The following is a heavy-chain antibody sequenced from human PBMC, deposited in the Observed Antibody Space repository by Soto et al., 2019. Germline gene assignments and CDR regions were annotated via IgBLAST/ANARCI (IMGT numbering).Heavy chain of an antibody. V-gene: IGHV3-48*01. CDR1: GFTFSSYS. CDR3: ARDLSNYWSSTSCYYDAFDI. D-gene: IGHD2-2*01. CDR2: ISSSSSTI. J-gene: IGHJ3*02. Sequence: EVQLVESGGGLVQPGGSLRLSCAASGFTFSSYSMNWVRQAPGKGLEWVSDISSSSSTIYYADSVKGRFTISRDNAKNPLYLQMNSLRAEDTAVYYCARDLSNYWSSTSCYYDAFDIWGQGTMVTVSS.